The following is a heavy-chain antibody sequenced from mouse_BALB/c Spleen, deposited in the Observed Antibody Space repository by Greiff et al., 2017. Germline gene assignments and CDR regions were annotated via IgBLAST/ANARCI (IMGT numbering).Heavy chain of an antibody. CDR1: GFTFSSYG. Sequence: EVKLVESGGGLVQPGGSLKLSCAASGFTFSSYGMSWVRQTPDKRLELVATINSNGGSTYYPDSVKGRFTISRDNAKNTLYLQMSSLKSEDTAMYYCARGTAWDYWGQGTSVTVSS. V-gene: IGHV5-6-3*01. CDR3: ARGTAWDY. CDR2: INSNGGST. D-gene: IGHD4-1*01. J-gene: IGHJ4*01.